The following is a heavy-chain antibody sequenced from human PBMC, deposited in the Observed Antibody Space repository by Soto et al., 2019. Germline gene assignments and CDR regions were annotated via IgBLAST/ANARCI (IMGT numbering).Heavy chain of an antibody. Sequence: EVQLVESGGGLVQPGGSLRLSCAASGFTFNSYWMHWVRQAPGKGLVWVSRINDDGSMTNYADSVRGRFTISRDNAKSTVYLQMNSLRAEDTAVYYCARLKAGTAAFDYWGQGTPVPVSS. V-gene: IGHV3-74*01. CDR2: INDDGSMT. CDR3: ARLKAGTAAFDY. D-gene: IGHD6-19*01. CDR1: GFTFNSYW. J-gene: IGHJ4*02.